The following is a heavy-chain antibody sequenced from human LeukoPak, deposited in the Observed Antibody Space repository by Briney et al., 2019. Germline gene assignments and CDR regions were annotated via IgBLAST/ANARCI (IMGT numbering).Heavy chain of an antibody. J-gene: IGHJ3*02. V-gene: IGHV6-1*01. CDR2: TYYRSKWYN. Sequence: SQTLSLTCAISGDSVSSNSAAWNWIRQSPSRGLEWLGRTYYRSKWYNDYAVSVKSRITINPDTSKNQFSLQLDSVTPEDAAVYYCCHSLSGRTGAFDIWGRGTVVTVSS. D-gene: IGHD2-21*01. CDR3: CHSLSGRTGAFDI. CDR1: GDSVSSNSAA.